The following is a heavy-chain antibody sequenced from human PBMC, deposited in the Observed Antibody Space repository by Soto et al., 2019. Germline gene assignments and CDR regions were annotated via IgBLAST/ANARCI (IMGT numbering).Heavy chain of an antibody. CDR2: ISASGGST. CDR3: AKDRATIFAVALDY. Sequence: GGSLRLSCAASGFTFSTYAMSWVRQAPGKGLEWVSSISASGGSTYYADSVKGRFPISRDNSKNTLYLQMNSLRAEDTAVYFCAKDRATIFAVALDYWGQGILVTVSS. D-gene: IGHD3-3*01. V-gene: IGHV3-23*01. J-gene: IGHJ4*02. CDR1: GFTFSTYA.